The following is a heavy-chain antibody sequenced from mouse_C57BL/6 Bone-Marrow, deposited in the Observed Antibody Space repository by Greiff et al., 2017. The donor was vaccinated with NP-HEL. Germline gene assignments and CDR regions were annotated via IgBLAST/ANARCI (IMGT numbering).Heavy chain of an antibody. CDR3: ARDREAVRAMDY. CDR1: GFTFSSYA. V-gene: IGHV5-4*01. Sequence: EVKLVESGGGLVKPGGSLKLSCAASGFTFSSYAMSWVRQTPEKRLEWVATISDGGSYTYYPDNVKGRFTISRDNAKNNLYLQMSHLKSEDTAMYYCARDREAVRAMDYWGQGTSVTVSS. J-gene: IGHJ4*01. D-gene: IGHD1-1*01. CDR2: ISDGGSYT.